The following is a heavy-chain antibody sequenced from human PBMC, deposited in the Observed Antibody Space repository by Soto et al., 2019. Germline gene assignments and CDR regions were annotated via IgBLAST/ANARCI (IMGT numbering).Heavy chain of an antibody. J-gene: IGHJ4*02. CDR3: ATLNTIFGVVRDDY. CDR1: GYTLTELS. D-gene: IGHD3-3*01. CDR2: FDPEDGET. V-gene: IGHV1-24*01. Sequence: ASVKVSCKVSGYTLTELSMHWVRQAPGKGLEWMGGFDPEDGETIYAQKFQGRVTMTEDTSTDTAYMELSSLRSEDTAVYYCATLNTIFGVVRDDYWGQGTLVTVSS.